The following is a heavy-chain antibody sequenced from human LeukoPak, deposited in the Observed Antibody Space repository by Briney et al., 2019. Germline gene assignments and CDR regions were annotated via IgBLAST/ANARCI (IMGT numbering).Heavy chain of an antibody. CDR3: ARSSTGAVASNY. CDR2: INPNIGGT. V-gene: IGHV1-2*02. D-gene: IGHD6-19*01. J-gene: IGHJ4*01. Sequence: PSVKVSCKASGYTFTGYYMHCVRQAPGQGVECMGGINPNIGGTNYAQKFQGRVTMTRDSSSSRAYRERSRWRSDDTAVYYCARSSTGAVASNYSGHGTLVTVSS. CDR1: GYTFTGYY.